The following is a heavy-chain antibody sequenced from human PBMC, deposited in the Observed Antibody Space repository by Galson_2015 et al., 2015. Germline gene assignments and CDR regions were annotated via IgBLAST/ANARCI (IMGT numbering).Heavy chain of an antibody. CDR3: ARGDYLRAYNWFDP. Sequence: CTVSGGSIGSYYWTWIRQPPGKGLEWIGYIYFSGSTNYNPSLKSRVTISVEKSKNQFYLKLSSVITADTAVYYCARGDYLRAYNWFDPWGQGTLVTVSS. D-gene: IGHD2/OR15-2a*01. CDR2: IYFSGST. CDR1: GGSIGSYY. J-gene: IGHJ5*02. V-gene: IGHV4-59*01.